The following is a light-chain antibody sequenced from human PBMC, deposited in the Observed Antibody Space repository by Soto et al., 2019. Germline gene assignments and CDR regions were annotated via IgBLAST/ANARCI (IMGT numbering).Light chain of an antibody. J-gene: IGKJ4*01. CDR3: QQTYSIPLT. CDR1: QGIGSY. CDR2: VAS. Sequence: DIQMTQSPSSLSASVGDRVTITCRASQGIGSYLNWYQQKPGKAPKVLIYVASSLQSGVPSRFSGGGSGTYFTLTISSLQPEDFATYYCQQTYSIPLTFGGGTKVDIK. V-gene: IGKV1-39*01.